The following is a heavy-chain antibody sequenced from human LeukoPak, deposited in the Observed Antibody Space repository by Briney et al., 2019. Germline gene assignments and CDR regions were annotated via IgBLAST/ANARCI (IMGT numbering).Heavy chain of an antibody. V-gene: IGHV3-21*01. D-gene: IGHD6-6*01. J-gene: IGHJ4*02. CDR3: ARAGRRLLFLDS. CDR2: ISSSSSYI. CDR1: GFTFSSYS. Sequence: GGSLRLSCAASGFTFSSYSTNWVRQAPGKGLEWVSSISSSSSYIYYGDSVKGRFTISRDDAKKSVYLQMNSLRAEDTAVYYCARAGRRLLFLDSWGLGTLVTVSS.